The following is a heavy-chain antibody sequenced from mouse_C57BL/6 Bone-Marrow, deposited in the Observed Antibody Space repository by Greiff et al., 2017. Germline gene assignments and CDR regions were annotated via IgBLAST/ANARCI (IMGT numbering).Heavy chain of an antibody. CDR1: GFTFSDYG. CDR2: ISSGSSTI. Sequence: DVMLVESGGGLVKPGGSLKLSCAASGFTFSDYGMHWVRQAPERGLEWVAYISSGSSTIYYADTVKGRFTISRDNAKNTLFLQMTSLRSEDTAMYDCAGRGGMDYWGQGTSFTVSS. D-gene: IGHD3-3*01. CDR3: AGRGGMDY. V-gene: IGHV5-17*01. J-gene: IGHJ4*01.